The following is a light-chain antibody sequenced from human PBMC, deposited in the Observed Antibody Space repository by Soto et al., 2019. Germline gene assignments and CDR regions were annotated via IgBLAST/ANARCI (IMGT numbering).Light chain of an antibody. CDR2: EVS. CDR3: SLYAGSNNVV. Sequence: QSALTQPPSASGSPGQSVAISCTGTSSDIGAYKFVSWYQQHPGKAPKLIIYEVSIRPSGVPDRFSGSKSGNTASLTVSGLRAEDEADYYCSLYAGSNNVVFGGGTKLTVL. J-gene: IGLJ2*01. CDR1: SSDIGAYKF. V-gene: IGLV2-8*01.